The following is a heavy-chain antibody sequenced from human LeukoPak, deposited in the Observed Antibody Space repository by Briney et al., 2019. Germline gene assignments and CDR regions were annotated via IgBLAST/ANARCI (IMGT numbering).Heavy chain of an antibody. Sequence: GGSLRLSCAASGFTFGTYSMNWVRQAPGKGLEWVSSISSSSSYSYYADSVRGRFTISRDNAKNSLYLQMNSLRAEDTAVYYCARGPIVAPDYWGQGTLVTVSS. V-gene: IGHV3-21*01. J-gene: IGHJ4*02. CDR3: ARGPIVAPDY. CDR1: GFTFGTYS. CDR2: ISSSSSYS. D-gene: IGHD5-12*01.